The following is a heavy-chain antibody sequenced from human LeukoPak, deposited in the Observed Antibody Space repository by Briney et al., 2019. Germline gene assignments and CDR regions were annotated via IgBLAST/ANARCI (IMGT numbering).Heavy chain of an antibody. Sequence: SETLSLTCTVSGGSISSSFNYWAWIRQPPGKGLEWIGSIYESGSAYYNPSLKSRITMSVDTSENQFSLKLTSVTAADTAVYYCARLGIVGATPVDYWGQGTLVTVSS. J-gene: IGHJ4*02. CDR2: IYESGSA. D-gene: IGHD1-26*01. CDR1: GGSISSSFNY. V-gene: IGHV4-39*01. CDR3: ARLGIVGATPVDY.